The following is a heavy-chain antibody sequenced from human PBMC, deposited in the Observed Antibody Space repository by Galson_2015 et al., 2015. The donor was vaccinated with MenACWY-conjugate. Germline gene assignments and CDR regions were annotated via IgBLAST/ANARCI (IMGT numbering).Heavy chain of an antibody. Sequence: SLRLSCAASGFTFTTYAMFWFRQAPGQGLEWVSAVANGGLSTAYADSVRGRFTISRDTSKSILYLQMDSLRADDTAVYFCAKGERRHYDSSGFSEHWGQGSLITVSS. CDR2: VANGGLST. D-gene: IGHD3-22*01. V-gene: IGHV3-23*01. CDR3: AKGERRHYDSSGFSEH. CDR1: GFTFTTYA. J-gene: IGHJ4*02.